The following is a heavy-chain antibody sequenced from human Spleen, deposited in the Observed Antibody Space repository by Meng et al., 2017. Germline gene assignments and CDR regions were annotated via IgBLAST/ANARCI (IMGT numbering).Heavy chain of an antibody. CDR3: ARDIVAMVRGVIITYYFDY. J-gene: IGHJ4*02. V-gene: IGHV3-9*01. Sequence: SLKISCAASGFTFDDYAMHWVRQAPGKGLEWVSGISWNSGSIGYADSVKGRFTISRDNAKNSLYLQMNSLRAEDTAVYYCARDIVAMVRGVIITYYFDYWGQGTLVTVSS. CDR2: ISWNSGSI. CDR1: GFTFDDYA. D-gene: IGHD3-10*01.